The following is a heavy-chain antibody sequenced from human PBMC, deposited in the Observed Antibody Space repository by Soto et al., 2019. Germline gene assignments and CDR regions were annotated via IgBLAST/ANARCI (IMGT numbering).Heavy chain of an antibody. D-gene: IGHD3-22*01. Sequence: QVQLVESGGGVVQPGRSLRLSCAASGFTFSSYAMHWVRQAPGKGLEWVAVISYDGSNKYYADSVKGRFTISRDNSKNTLYLQMNSLRAEDTAVYYFARAIVVVSSRPYYYYGMDVWCQGTTVTVSS. CDR3: ARAIVVVSSRPYYYYGMDV. J-gene: IGHJ6*02. V-gene: IGHV3-30-3*01. CDR2: ISYDGSNK. CDR1: GFTFSSYA.